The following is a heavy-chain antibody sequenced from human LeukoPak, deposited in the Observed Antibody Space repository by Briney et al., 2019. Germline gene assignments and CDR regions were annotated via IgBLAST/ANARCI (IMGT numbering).Heavy chain of an antibody. CDR2: ISGSGGST. CDR3: AKGDDIVVVVAALDY. Sequence: GGSLRLSCAASGFTFSSYAMSWVRQAPGKGLEWVSAISGSGGSTYYADSVKGRFTISRDNSKNTLYLQMNSLRAEDKAVYYCAKGDDIVVVVAALDYWGQGTLVTVSS. J-gene: IGHJ4*02. V-gene: IGHV3-23*01. CDR1: GFTFSSYA. D-gene: IGHD2-15*01.